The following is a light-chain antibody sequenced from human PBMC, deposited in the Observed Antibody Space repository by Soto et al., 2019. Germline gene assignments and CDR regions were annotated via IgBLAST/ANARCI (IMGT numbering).Light chain of an antibody. J-gene: IGKJ4*01. Sequence: EIVLTQSPGTLSLSPGERATLSCRASQTVNSNYLAWYQQRAGQAPRLLIYGASTRAADIPNRCSGSGSGTDFTLTISRLEPEYFAVYYCQQYDRSPLITFGGGTKVEIK. CDR2: GAS. V-gene: IGKV3-20*01. CDR3: QQYDRSPLIT. CDR1: QTVNSNY.